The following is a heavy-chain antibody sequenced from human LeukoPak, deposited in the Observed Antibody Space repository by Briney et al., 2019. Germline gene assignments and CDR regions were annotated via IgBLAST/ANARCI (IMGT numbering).Heavy chain of an antibody. Sequence: ASVKVSCKASGYTFTSYYMHWVRQAPGQGLEWMGIINPSGGSTSYAQKFQGRVTMTRDMSTSTVYMELSSLRSEDTAVYYCARDGRYFDWLKTDAFDIWGQGTMVTVSS. CDR1: GYTFTSYY. V-gene: IGHV1-46*01. CDR2: INPSGGST. J-gene: IGHJ3*02. CDR3: ARDGRYFDWLKTDAFDI. D-gene: IGHD3-9*01.